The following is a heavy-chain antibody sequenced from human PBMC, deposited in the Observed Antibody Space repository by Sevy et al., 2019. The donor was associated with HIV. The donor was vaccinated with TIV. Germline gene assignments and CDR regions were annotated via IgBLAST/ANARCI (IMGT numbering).Heavy chain of an antibody. V-gene: IGHV3-23*01. Sequence: GGSLRLSCTSSGFTFSSYAMNRVRQAPGKGLEWVSTISHSGDSTYYADSVKGRFTISRDNSENTLYLQMNSLRAEETALYYCAGRKVGDFWSGSIRGPWAGGPLFDYWGQGTLVTVSS. CDR3: AGRKVGDFWSGSIRGPWAGGPLFDY. CDR1: GFTFSSYA. J-gene: IGHJ4*02. D-gene: IGHD3-3*01. CDR2: ISHSGDST.